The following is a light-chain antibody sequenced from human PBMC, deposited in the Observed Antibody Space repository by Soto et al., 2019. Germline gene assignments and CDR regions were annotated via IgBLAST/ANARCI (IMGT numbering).Light chain of an antibody. CDR3: QQTFRNPRT. Sequence: DNLLTQSPASLSASVGDRVTITCRANQNIDKYLNWYQQKPGKAPKFLISAASSLQSGVPVRFSGTRSGTDFTLSITNLQPEDFGSYFCQQTFRNPRTFGPGTKLHI. J-gene: IGKJ3*01. V-gene: IGKV1-39*01. CDR1: QNIDKY. CDR2: AAS.